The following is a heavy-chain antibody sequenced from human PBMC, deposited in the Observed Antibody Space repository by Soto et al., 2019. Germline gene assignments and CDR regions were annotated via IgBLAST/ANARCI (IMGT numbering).Heavy chain of an antibody. D-gene: IGHD2-15*01. J-gene: IGHJ6*02. CDR3: AKDTCSGGSCSLDV. CDR1: GFTFSSYG. V-gene: IGHV3-30*18. CDR2: ISYDGSNK. Sequence: QVQLVESGGGVVQPGRSLRLSCAASGFTFSSYGMHWVRQAPGKGLEWVAVISYDGSNKYYADSVKGRFTISRDNSKNTLYLQMNSLRAEDTAVYYCAKDTCSGGSCSLDVWGQGTTVTVSS.